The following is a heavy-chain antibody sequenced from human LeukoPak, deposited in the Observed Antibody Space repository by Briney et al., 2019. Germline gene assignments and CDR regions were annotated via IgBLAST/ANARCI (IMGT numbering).Heavy chain of an antibody. Sequence: GGSLRLSCAASGFTFSSYDMSWVRQAPGRGLEWVANIKQDGSERYYVDSVKGRFTVSRDNAKNSLYLQMNSLRAEDTAVYSCARDGVSGYTTSWYDYWGQGTLVTVSS. CDR3: ARDGVSGYTTSWYDY. CDR2: IKQDGSER. J-gene: IGHJ4*02. CDR1: GFTFSSYD. V-gene: IGHV3-7*01. D-gene: IGHD6-13*01.